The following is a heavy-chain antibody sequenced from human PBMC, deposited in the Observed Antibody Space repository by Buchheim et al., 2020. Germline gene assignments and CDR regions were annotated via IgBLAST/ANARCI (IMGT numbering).Heavy chain of an antibody. CDR3: ASIPYYYGSGSYYVDY. Sequence: QVQLQQWGAGLLKPSETLSLTCAVYGGSFSGYYWSWIRQPPGKGLEWIGEINHSGSTNYNPSLNSRVTISVDTSKNQFSLKLSSVTAADTAVYYCASIPYYYGSGSYYVDYWGQGTL. CDR2: INHSGST. J-gene: IGHJ4*02. D-gene: IGHD3-10*01. CDR1: GGSFSGYY. V-gene: IGHV4-34*01.